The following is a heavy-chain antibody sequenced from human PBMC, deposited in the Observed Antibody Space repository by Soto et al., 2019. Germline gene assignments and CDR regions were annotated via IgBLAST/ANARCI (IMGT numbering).Heavy chain of an antibody. V-gene: IGHV1-3*01. CDR1: GYTFTSYA. CDR2: INAGNGNT. CDR3: ASGLITVAGTRNY. Sequence: ASVKVSCKASGYTFTSYAMHWVRQAPGQRLEWMGWINAGNGNTKYSQKFQGRVTISRDNAKNTLYLQMNSLRADDTAVYYCASGLITVAGTRNYWGPGTLVTVSS. D-gene: IGHD6-19*01. J-gene: IGHJ4*02.